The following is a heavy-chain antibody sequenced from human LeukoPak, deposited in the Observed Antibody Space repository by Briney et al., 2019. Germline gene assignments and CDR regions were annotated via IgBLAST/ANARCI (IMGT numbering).Heavy chain of an antibody. V-gene: IGHV3-23*01. D-gene: IGHD6-19*01. CDR3: ALRNIAVTRWAFDI. Sequence: GGSLRLSCAASGFTFSSYSMNWVRQAPGKGLEWVSTISGGGAYTFYADSVKGRFTISRDNSKNTLYLQMSSLRAEDTAVYYCALRNIAVTRWAFDIWGHGTMVTVSS. CDR1: GFTFSSYS. CDR2: ISGGGAYT. J-gene: IGHJ3*02.